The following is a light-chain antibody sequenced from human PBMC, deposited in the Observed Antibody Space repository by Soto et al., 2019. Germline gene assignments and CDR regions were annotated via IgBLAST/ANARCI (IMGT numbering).Light chain of an antibody. CDR3: HQRTNWPLT. CDR2: DAS. J-gene: IGKJ4*01. CDR1: QSVSRY. Sequence: EIVLTQSPATLSLSPGERATFSCRASQSVSRYLAWYQQKPGRAPRLLIYDASNRATGIPARFSGSGSGTDFTLTISSLEPEDFAVYYCHQRTNWPLTFGGGTKVDIK. V-gene: IGKV3-11*01.